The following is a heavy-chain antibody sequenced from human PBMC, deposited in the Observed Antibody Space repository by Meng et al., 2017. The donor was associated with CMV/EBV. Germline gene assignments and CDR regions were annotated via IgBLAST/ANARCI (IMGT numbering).Heavy chain of an antibody. CDR3: ARDPNYGSGSPDY. CDR1: GGSISSGGYY. D-gene: IGHD3-10*01. CDR2: IYYSGST. V-gene: IGHV4-31*02. J-gene: IGHJ4*02. Sequence: TGSGGSISSGGYYWSWIRQHPGKGLEWIGYIYYSGSTYYNPSLKSRVTISVDTSKNQFSLKLSSVTAADTAVYYCARDPNYGSGSPDYWGQGTLVTVSS.